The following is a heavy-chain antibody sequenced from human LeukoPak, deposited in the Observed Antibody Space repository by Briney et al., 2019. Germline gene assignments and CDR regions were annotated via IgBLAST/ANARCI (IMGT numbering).Heavy chain of an antibody. J-gene: IGHJ4*02. CDR1: GFTVSSAY. V-gene: IGHV3-66*01. D-gene: IGHD6-13*01. CDR3: ARGVAAAATTLDY. CDR2: IYSGGTT. Sequence: GGSLRLSCAASGFTVSSAYMTWVRQAPGKGLEWVSVIYSGGTTYYADFVKGRFTISRDNSKNTLYLQMNSLRAEDTAVYYCARGVAAAATTLDYWGQGILVTVSS.